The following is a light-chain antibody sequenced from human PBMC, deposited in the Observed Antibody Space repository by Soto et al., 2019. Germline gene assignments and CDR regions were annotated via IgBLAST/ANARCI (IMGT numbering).Light chain of an antibody. V-gene: IGKV1-5*03. CDR2: KAS. CDR3: QRTYNAPFT. CDR1: QSISSW. Sequence: DIQMTQSPSTLSASVGDRVTITCRASQSISSWLAWYQQKPGKAPKLLIYKASSLESGVPSRFSGSGSGTEFTLTISSLQPDDFATYYCQRTYNAPFTFGPGTKVSIK. J-gene: IGKJ3*01.